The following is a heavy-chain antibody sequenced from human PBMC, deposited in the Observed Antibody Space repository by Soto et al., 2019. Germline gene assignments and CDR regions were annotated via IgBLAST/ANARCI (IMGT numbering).Heavy chain of an antibody. J-gene: IGHJ2*01. D-gene: IGHD3-22*01. CDR2: IYHSGST. CDR3: ARDLINYYDSSGYHWYFDL. V-gene: IGHV4-30-2*01. Sequence: SETLSLTCAVSGGSISSGGYSWSWIRQPPGKGLEWIGYIYHSGSTYYADSVKGRFTISRDNSKNTLYLQMNSLRAEDTAVYYCARDLINYYDSSGYHWYFDLWGRGTLVTVSS. CDR1: GGSISSGGYS.